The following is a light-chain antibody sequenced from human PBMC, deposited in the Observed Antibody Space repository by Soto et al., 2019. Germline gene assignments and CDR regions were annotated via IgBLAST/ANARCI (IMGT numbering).Light chain of an antibody. V-gene: IGKV1-39*01. CDR1: QDISNY. CDR2: DSS. Sequence: DIQMTQSPSSLSASVGDRVTITCQASQDISNYLHWYQQQPGKAPKLLIYDSSNLETGVPSRFSGSGSGTDFTLTITTLQPEDCATYSCQQSFIIPTFGGGTKVDIK. CDR3: QQSFIIPT. J-gene: IGKJ4*01.